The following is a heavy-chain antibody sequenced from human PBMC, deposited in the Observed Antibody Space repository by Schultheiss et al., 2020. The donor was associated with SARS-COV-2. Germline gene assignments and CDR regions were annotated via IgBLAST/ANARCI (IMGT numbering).Heavy chain of an antibody. CDR3: ARQGSSSSAFDI. D-gene: IGHD6-13*01. CDR2: IYYSGST. Sequence: SETLSLTCTVSGGSISSYYWSWIRQPTGKGLEWIGYIYYSGSTNYNPSLKSRVTISVDTSKNQFSLKLSSVTAADTAVYYCARQGSSSSAFDIWGQGTMVTVSS. V-gene: IGHV4-59*08. J-gene: IGHJ3*02. CDR1: GGSISSYY.